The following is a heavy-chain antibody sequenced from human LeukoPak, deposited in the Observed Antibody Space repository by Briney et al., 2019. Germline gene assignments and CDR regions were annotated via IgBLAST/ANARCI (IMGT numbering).Heavy chain of an antibody. J-gene: IGHJ4*02. CDR2: INHSGGT. CDR1: GGAFSGYY. D-gene: IGHD6-19*01. Sequence: SQTLSLTCAVYGGAFSGYYWSWIRQPPRKGLEWIGEINHSGGTNYNPSLKGRVTISVDTSKNQFSLKLSSVTAADTAVYYCARRAVAGIPLGYWGQGTLVTVSS. CDR3: ARRAVAGIPLGY. V-gene: IGHV4-34*01.